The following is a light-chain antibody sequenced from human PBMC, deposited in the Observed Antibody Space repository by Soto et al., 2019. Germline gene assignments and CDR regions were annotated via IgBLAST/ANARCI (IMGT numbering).Light chain of an antibody. CDR3: SSYTTSSTYV. Sequence: QSVLTQPASVSGSPGQSTTISCTGTSSDVGGYNYVSWYQQHPGKAPKLMIYDVSNRPSGVSSRFSGSKSGNTASLTISGLQAEDEADYYCSSYTTSSTYVFGTGTKVTVL. J-gene: IGLJ1*01. CDR1: SSDVGGYNY. V-gene: IGLV2-14*01. CDR2: DVS.